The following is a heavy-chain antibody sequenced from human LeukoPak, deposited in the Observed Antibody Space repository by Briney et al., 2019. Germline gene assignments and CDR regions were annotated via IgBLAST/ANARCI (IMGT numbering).Heavy chain of an antibody. Sequence: GGSLRLSCAASGFTFDDYGMSWVRQAPGKGLEWVSGINWNGGSTGYADSVKGRFTISRDNAKNSLYLQMNSLRAEDTDLYYCAREARSAATRTYYFDYWGQGTLVTVSS. D-gene: IGHD2-15*01. CDR2: INWNGGST. J-gene: IGHJ4*02. CDR3: AREARSAATRTYYFDY. V-gene: IGHV3-20*04. CDR1: GFTFDDYG.